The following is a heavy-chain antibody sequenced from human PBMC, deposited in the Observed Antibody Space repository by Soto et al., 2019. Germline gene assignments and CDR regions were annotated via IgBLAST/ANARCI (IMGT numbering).Heavy chain of an antibody. V-gene: IGHV4-30-4*01. D-gene: IGHD3-16*01. CDR2: IYYSGNT. CDR3: AREGGESSDGLYYFDS. Sequence: SIRKPPGKGLERIGHIYYSGNTDYNPSLKSRLAISIDTSKNQFSLKLSSVTAADTAVYFCAREGGESSDGLYYFDSWGQGSLVTVS. J-gene: IGHJ4*02.